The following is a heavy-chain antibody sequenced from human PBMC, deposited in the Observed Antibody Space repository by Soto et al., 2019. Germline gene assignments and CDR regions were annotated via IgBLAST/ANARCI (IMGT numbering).Heavy chain of an antibody. Sequence: EVQLVESGGGLVQPGGSLRLSCAASGFTFSSYWMHWVRQAPGKGLVWVSRSNSDGSSTSYADSVKGRFTISRDNAKNTLKLQMNSQRAEDTYVYYWAGGGTLNWDFDLWARCTLVT. J-gene: IGHJ2*01. CDR1: GFTFSSYW. CDR3: AGGGTLNWDFDL. V-gene: IGHV3-74*01. CDR2: SNSDGSST. D-gene: IGHD1-26*01.